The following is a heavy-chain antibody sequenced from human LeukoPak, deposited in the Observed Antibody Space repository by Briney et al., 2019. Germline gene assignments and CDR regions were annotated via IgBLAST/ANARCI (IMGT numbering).Heavy chain of an antibody. CDR1: GCSFSGYY. D-gene: IGHD4-17*01. J-gene: IGHJ4*02. CDR3: ARVGGDYGDYGYY. Sequence: SETLSLTCAVYGCSFSGYYWRWIRQPPGKGLEWIGEINHSGSTNYYPSLKSRVTLTVDTSKNKFSLKLSSVTAADTAVYYCARVGGDYGDYGYYWGQGTLVTVSS. CDR2: INHSGST. V-gene: IGHV4-34*01.